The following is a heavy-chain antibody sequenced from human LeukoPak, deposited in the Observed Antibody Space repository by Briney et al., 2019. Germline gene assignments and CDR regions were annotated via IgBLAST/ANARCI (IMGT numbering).Heavy chain of an antibody. D-gene: IGHD5-18*01. CDR3: ATASGGLWSSDDDAVDI. Sequence: SETLSLTCAVSGGSISSGGYSWSWIRQPPGKGLEWIGYIYHSGSTYYNPSLKSRVTISVDRSKHQFSLKLSSVSAADTAVYYCATASGGLWSSDDDAVDIWGQGTMVTVSS. V-gene: IGHV4-30-2*01. J-gene: IGHJ3*02. CDR1: GGSISSGGYS. CDR2: IYHSGST.